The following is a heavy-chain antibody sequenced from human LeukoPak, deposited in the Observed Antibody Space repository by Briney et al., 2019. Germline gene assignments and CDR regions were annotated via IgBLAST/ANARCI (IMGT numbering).Heavy chain of an antibody. V-gene: IGHV4-39*01. J-gene: IGHJ4*02. CDR2: IYYSGST. Sequence: PSETLSLTCTVSGGSISNSSYYWGWIRQPPGKGLEWIGSIYYSGSTYYNPSLKSRVTISVDTSKNQFSLKLSSVTAADTAVYYCARPRIQAGSYYFDYWGQGTLVTVSS. CDR1: GGSISNSSYY. CDR3: ARPRIQAGSYYFDY. D-gene: IGHD2-15*01.